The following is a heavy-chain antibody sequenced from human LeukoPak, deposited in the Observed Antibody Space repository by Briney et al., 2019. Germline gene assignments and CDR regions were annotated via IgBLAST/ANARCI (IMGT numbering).Heavy chain of an antibody. CDR1: GFTFTTYS. D-gene: IGHD1-7*01. CDR2: ITPDGGRK. Sequence: GRSLRLSCAASGFTFTTYSMHWVRQAPGKGLEWVAVITPDGGRKYYAESAKGRFTISRDNSRNTVYLQMNSLRTDDTAVYYCARDNSWNYDYWGQGTLVTVSP. J-gene: IGHJ4*02. V-gene: IGHV3-30-3*01. CDR3: ARDNSWNYDY.